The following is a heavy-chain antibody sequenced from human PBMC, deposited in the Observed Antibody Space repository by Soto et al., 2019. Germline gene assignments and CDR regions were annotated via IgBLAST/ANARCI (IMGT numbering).Heavy chain of an antibody. CDR1: GGSISSYY. Sequence: SETLSLTCTVSGGSISSYYWSWIRQPPGKGLEWIGYIYYSGSTNYNPSLKSRVTISVDTSKNQFSLKLSSVTAADTAVYYCARDYRYSSSRGSRNYYGMDVWGQGTTVTVSS. D-gene: IGHD6-13*01. V-gene: IGHV4-59*01. J-gene: IGHJ6*02. CDR2: IYYSGST. CDR3: ARDYRYSSSRGSRNYYGMDV.